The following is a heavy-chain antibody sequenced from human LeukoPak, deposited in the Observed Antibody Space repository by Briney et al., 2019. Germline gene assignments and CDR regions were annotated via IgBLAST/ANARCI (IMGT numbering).Heavy chain of an antibody. Sequence: GGSLRLSCAASGFTVSSNYMAWVRQAPGKGLEWVSLTYSNGDTYYADSVKGRFTISRDNSKNTLYLQMNSLRVEDTAVYYCAKEGYGSGSYDYWGQGTLVIVSS. CDR3: AKEGYGSGSYDY. CDR1: GFTVSSNY. CDR2: TYSNGDT. V-gene: IGHV3-53*01. J-gene: IGHJ4*02. D-gene: IGHD3-10*01.